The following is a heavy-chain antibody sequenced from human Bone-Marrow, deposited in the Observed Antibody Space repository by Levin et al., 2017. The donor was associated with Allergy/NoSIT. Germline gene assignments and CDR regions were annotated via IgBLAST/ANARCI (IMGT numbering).Heavy chain of an antibody. D-gene: IGHD3-16*01. CDR3: ARLDIMIDAYYFDY. Sequence: PGESLKISCQASGGSFASYWVGWVRQKPGKGLELMGIIFPGDSDTQYRPSFQGHVTISADQSTAYLQWNSLQASDTAIYYCARLDIMIDAYYFDYWGQGTQVTVSS. CDR2: IFPGDSDT. V-gene: IGHV5-51*01. CDR1: GGSFASYW. J-gene: IGHJ4*02.